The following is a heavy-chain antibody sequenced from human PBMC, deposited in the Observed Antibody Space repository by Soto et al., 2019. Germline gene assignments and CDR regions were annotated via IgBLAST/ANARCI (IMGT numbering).Heavy chain of an antibody. CDR1: GGTFSSYA. J-gene: IGHJ6*02. D-gene: IGHD1-7*01. Sequence: SVKVSCKASGGTFSSYAISWVRQAPGQGLEWMGGIIPIFGTPNYAQKFQGRVTITAGESTSTVYMELSSLRSEDTAVFYCAREYNCNSIYYGMDAWVQGTTATVS. CDR2: IIPIFGTP. CDR3: AREYNCNSIYYGMDA. V-gene: IGHV1-69*13.